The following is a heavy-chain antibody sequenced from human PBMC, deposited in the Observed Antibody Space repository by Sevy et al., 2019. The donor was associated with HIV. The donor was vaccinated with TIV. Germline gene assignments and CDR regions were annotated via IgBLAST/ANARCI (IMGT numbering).Heavy chain of an antibody. CDR3: AGENAWGRGYS. D-gene: IGHD1-26*01. V-gene: IGHV4-59*08. Sequence: SETLSLTCTVSGGXITSLYWNXIRQPPGXXLEWIGNIYXXXHINYNPSLKSRVTLSLDTSKNRFSLRLSSVTAADTAMXYCAGENAWGRGYSWGQGTLVTVSS. CDR1: GGXITSLY. CDR2: IYXXXHI. J-gene: IGHJ4*02.